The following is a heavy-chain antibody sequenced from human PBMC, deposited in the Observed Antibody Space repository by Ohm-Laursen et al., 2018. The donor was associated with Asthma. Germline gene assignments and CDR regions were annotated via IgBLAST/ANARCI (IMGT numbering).Heavy chain of an antibody. D-gene: IGHD2-15*01. Sequence: ASVKVSCKASGYTFTSYAMNWVRQAPGQGLEWMGWINTNTGNPTYAHGFTGRFVFSLDTSVSTAYLQISSLKAEDTAVYYCARGNIRVAATQSFDYWGQGTLVTVSS. J-gene: IGHJ4*02. CDR1: GYTFTSYA. CDR2: INTNTGNP. V-gene: IGHV7-4-1*02. CDR3: ARGNIRVAATQSFDY.